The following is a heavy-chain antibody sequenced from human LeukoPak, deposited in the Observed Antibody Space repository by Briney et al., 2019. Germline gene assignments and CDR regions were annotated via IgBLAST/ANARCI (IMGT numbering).Heavy chain of an antibody. CDR3: TPSIVGATTFDY. J-gene: IGHJ4*02. CDR1: GFTLSNAW. Sequence: PGGSLRLSCAASGFTLSNAWMSWVRQAPGKGLEWVGLIKTKTDGETTDYASPVKGRFTISRDDSKNTLYLQMNSLKTEDTAVYFCTPSIVGATTFDYWGQGTLVTVSS. V-gene: IGHV3-15*01. CDR2: IKTKTDGETT. D-gene: IGHD1-26*01.